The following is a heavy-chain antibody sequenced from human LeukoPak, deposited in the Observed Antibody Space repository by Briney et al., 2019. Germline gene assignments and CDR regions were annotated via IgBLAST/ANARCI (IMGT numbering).Heavy chain of an antibody. V-gene: IGHV4-59*08. J-gene: IGHJ6*02. CDR1: GGSISSYY. Sequence: SETLSLTCTVSGGSISSYYWSWIRQPPGKGLEWIGYIYYSGSTNYNPSLRSRVTISVDTSKNQFSLKQSSVTAADTAVYYCARHPALYDLDVWGQGTTVTVSS. CDR3: ARHPALYDLDV. CDR2: IYYSGST.